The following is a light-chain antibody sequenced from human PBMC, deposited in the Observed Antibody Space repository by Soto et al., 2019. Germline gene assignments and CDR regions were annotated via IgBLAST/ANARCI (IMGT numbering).Light chain of an antibody. Sequence: EILMTQSPATLSVSPGERATLSCRASQSVDSNLAWYQQKPGQAPRLLIYGASTRATGISARFSGSGSGTEFTLTISSLQSEDFAVYYCQQYNNWPPTFGQGTRLEI. CDR3: QQYNNWPPT. V-gene: IGKV3-15*01. CDR2: GAS. CDR1: QSVDSN. J-gene: IGKJ5*01.